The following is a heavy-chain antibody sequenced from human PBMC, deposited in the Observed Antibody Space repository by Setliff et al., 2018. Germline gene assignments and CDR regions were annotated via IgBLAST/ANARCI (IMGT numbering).Heavy chain of an antibody. V-gene: IGHV4-38-2*02. CDR3: ARDSHTYYDILTGYLDFDY. CDR2: IGHTGSI. Sequence: PSETLSLTCTVSGYSISSGYIWGWIRQPPGKGLEWVGNIGHTGSINYNPSLKSRLTISRDTSKNQVSLKLNSVTATDTAVYYCARDSHTYYDILTGYLDFDYWGQGTLVTVSS. CDR1: GYSISSGYI. J-gene: IGHJ4*02. D-gene: IGHD3-9*01.